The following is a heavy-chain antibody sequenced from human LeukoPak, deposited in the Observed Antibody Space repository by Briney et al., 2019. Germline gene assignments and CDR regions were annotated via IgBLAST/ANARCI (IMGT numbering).Heavy chain of an antibody. V-gene: IGHV3-7*01. CDR2: IKQDGSEK. CDR3: ARELPGYYDSSGYYYGGPDY. CDR1: GFTFSSYW. D-gene: IGHD3-22*01. Sequence: PGGSLRLSCAASGFTFSSYWMSWVRQAPGKGLEWVANIKQDGSEKYYVDSVKGRFTISRDDAKNSLYLQMNSLRAEDTAVYYCARELPGYYDSSGYYYGGPDYWGQGTLVTVSS. J-gene: IGHJ4*02.